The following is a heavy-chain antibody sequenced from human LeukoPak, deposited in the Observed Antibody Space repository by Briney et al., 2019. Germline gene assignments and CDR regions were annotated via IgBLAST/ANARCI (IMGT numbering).Heavy chain of an antibody. CDR3: ARTVQLWPNFDY. CDR1: GFTFSSYS. Sequence: GGSLRLSCAASGFTFSSYSMNWVRQAPGKGLEWVSSISSSSSYIYYAGSVKGRFTISRDNAKNSLYLQMNSLRAEDTAVYYCARTVQLWPNFDYWGQGTLVTVSS. J-gene: IGHJ4*02. D-gene: IGHD5-18*01. CDR2: ISSSSSYI. V-gene: IGHV3-21*01.